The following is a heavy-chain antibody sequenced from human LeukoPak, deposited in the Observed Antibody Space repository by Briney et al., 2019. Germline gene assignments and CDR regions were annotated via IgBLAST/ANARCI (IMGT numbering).Heavy chain of an antibody. CDR2: IYPGDSDT. Sequence: GESLKISCKGSGYSFTSYWIGWVRQMPGKGLEWMGIIYPGDSDTRYSPSFQGQVTISADKSISTAYLQWSSLKASDTAMYYCARHPVPAAIKGAAFDIWGQGTMVTVSS. CDR1: GYSFTSYW. V-gene: IGHV5-51*01. J-gene: IGHJ3*02. D-gene: IGHD2-2*02. CDR3: ARHPVPAAIKGAAFDI.